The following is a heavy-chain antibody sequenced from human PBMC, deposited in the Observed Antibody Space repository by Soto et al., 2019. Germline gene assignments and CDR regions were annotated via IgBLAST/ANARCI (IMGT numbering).Heavy chain of an antibody. CDR2: IYYSGST. CDR3: ARAPYDILTGYYTPPDY. D-gene: IGHD3-9*01. V-gene: IGHV4-59*01. Sequence: SETLSLTCTVSGGSISSYYWSWIRQPPGKGLEWIGYIYYSGSTNYNPSLKSRVTISVDTSKNQFSLKRSSVTAADTAVYYCARAPYDILTGYYTPPDYWGQGTLVTVSS. CDR1: GGSISSYY. J-gene: IGHJ4*02.